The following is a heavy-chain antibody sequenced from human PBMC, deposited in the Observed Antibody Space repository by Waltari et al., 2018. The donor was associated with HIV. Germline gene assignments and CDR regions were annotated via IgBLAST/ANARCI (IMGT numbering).Heavy chain of an antibody. CDR2: ISGSGGRT. J-gene: IGHJ5*02. CDR1: GFTFSSYA. V-gene: IGHV3-23*01. CDR3: AKTYYYGSGRWFDP. Sequence: EVQLLESGGGLVQPGGSLRLSCAASGFTFSSYAMSWVRQAPGKGLEWVSAISGSGGRTYYAYSVKGRFTISRDNSKNTLYLQMNSLGAEDTAVYYCAKTYYYGSGRWFDPWGQGTLVTVSS. D-gene: IGHD3-10*01.